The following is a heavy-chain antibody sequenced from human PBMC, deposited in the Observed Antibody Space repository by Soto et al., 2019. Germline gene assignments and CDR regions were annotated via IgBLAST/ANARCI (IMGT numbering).Heavy chain of an antibody. V-gene: IGHV5-51*01. CDR2: ISPGDSDT. CDR3: ARHATYYDILSGYYFDY. Sequence: GESLKISCKGSGCTFSSYRIGWVRQVPGKGLEWMGIISPGDSDTKYSQSFQGQVTISADKSISTAYLQWNSLKASDTAMYYCARHATYYDILSGYYFDYWGHGTLVTVSS. J-gene: IGHJ4*01. CDR1: GCTFSSYR. D-gene: IGHD3-9*01.